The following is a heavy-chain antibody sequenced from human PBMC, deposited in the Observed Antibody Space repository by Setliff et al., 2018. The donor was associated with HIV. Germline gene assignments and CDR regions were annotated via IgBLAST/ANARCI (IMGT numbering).Heavy chain of an antibody. CDR1: GYSISSGYY. J-gene: IGHJ4*02. CDR2: IYHSGST. D-gene: IGHD4-17*01. CDR3: ARRIYGNNPYFDH. V-gene: IGHV4-38-2*01. Sequence: SETLSLTCAVSGYSISSGYYWGWIRQPPGKGLEWIGSIYHSGSTYYNPSLKSRVTISVDTSKNQFSLKLSSVTAADTAIYYCARRIYGNNPYFDHWSQGTLVTVSS.